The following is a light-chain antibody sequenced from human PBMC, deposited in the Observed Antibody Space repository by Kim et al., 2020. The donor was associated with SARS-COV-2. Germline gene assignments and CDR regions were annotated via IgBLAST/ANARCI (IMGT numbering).Light chain of an antibody. J-gene: IGKJ1*01. CDR1: QNVLSSYNNKDD. CDR2: SAS. Sequence: ATISCKSSQNVLSSYNNKDDLAWYQQKPGQTPKLLIYSASTRASGVPDRFSGSGSGTDFTLTISSLQAEDVAVYYCQQYYTTPLTFGQGTKVDIK. V-gene: IGKV4-1*01. CDR3: QQYYTTPLT.